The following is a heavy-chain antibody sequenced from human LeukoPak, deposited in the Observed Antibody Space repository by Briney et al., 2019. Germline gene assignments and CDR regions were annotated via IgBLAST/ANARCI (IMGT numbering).Heavy chain of an antibody. D-gene: IGHD4-23*01. CDR3: ARNKAATTVVIWGPGYYFDY. Sequence: ASVKVSCKASGGTFSSYAISWVRQAPGQGLEWMGRILPIFGTANYAQKFQGRVTITADESTSTAYMELSSLRSEDTAVYYCARNKAATTVVIWGPGYYFDYWGQGTPVTVSS. V-gene: IGHV1-69*13. CDR2: ILPIFGTA. CDR1: GGTFSSYA. J-gene: IGHJ4*02.